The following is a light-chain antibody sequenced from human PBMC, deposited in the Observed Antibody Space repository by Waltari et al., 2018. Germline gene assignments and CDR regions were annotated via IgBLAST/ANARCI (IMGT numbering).Light chain of an antibody. CDR3: QQYNRFSP. CDR1: QSINRY. V-gene: IGKV1-39*01. J-gene: IGKJ1*01. CDR2: AAS. Sequence: DIQITQSPSSLSASVGDRVTITCRASQSINRYLPWYQQKPGKAPKLLIYAASSLQSGVPSRFSGSGSGTEFTLTIDSLQPDDFATYYCQQYNRFSPFGQGTNVEVK.